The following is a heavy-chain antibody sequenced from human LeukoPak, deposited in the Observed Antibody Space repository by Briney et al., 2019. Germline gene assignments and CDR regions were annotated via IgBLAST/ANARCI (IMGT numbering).Heavy chain of an antibody. Sequence: PGGSLTLSCAASGFTFSSYWMHWVRQAPGKGLVCVSGIKTDGVSANYVDSVKGRLTISRDNAKSTLFLQMNSLRAEDTAVYYCARSRFCTSGGCYYDHWGQGVLVTVSS. CDR2: IKTDGVSA. V-gene: IGHV3-74*01. D-gene: IGHD2-8*01. J-gene: IGHJ4*02. CDR1: GFTFSSYW. CDR3: ARSRFCTSGGCYYDH.